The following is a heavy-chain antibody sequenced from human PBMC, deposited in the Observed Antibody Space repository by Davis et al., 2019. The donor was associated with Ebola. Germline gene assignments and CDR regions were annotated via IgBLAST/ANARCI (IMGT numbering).Heavy chain of an antibody. CDR1: GGSFSGYY. CDR3: AKGTTVTTLGWFDP. J-gene: IGHJ5*02. Sequence: PSETLSLTCAVYGGSFSGYYWSWIRQAPGKGLEWVSSISTLSSYKYYADSVQGRFTISRDNAKNSLYLQMDSLRAEDTAVYYCAKGTTVTTLGWFDPWGQGTLVTVSS. CDR2: ISTLSSYK. D-gene: IGHD4-17*01. V-gene: IGHV3-11*05.